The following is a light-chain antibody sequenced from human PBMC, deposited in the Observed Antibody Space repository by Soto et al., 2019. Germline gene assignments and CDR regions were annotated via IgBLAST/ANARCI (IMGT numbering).Light chain of an antibody. J-gene: IGLJ1*01. CDR3: SSYTSSSTYG. Sequence: QSVLTQPASVSGSPGQSITISCTGNSGDVGGYNYVSWYQQHPGKAPKLMIYDVSNRPSGVSNRFSGSKSGNTASLTISGLQAEDEADYYCSSYTSSSTYGFGTGTKVTVL. CDR2: DVS. V-gene: IGLV2-14*01. CDR1: SGDVGGYNY.